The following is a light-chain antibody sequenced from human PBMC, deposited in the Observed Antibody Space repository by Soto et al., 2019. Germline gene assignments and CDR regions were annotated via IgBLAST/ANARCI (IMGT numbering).Light chain of an antibody. CDR2: GVS. CDR3: QPYNNWPLT. Sequence: IVLTQCAGRLSLSPGERATLPCKASQRFXNYYLAWYQQKPGKAPSLLXYGVSSRDTGIQDRFSGSGSGTDFTLTINSLQSEDLAIYYCQPYNNWPLTFGGGTKV. J-gene: IGKJ4*01. CDR1: QRFXNYY. V-gene: IGKV3-20*01.